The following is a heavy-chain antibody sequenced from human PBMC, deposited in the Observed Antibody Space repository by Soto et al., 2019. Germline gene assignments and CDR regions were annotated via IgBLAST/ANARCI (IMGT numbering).Heavy chain of an antibody. D-gene: IGHD3-9*01. Sequence: EVQLLESGGGLVQPGGSLRLSCAASGFTFSTYAMTWVRQAPGKGLEWVSGISGSGGSTYYADSVKGRFTISRDNSKNPLHLQMNSLRAEDTAVYYCAKCYYDILTGYYIPAVDYWGLGTLVTVSS. CDR1: GFTFSTYA. V-gene: IGHV3-23*01. CDR3: AKCYYDILTGYYIPAVDY. J-gene: IGHJ4*02. CDR2: ISGSGGST.